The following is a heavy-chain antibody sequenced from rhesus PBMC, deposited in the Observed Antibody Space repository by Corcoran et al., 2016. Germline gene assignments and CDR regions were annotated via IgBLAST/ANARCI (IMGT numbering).Heavy chain of an antibody. Sequence: QVQLQESGPGLVKPSETLSLTCAVSGGSFSSYWWSWIRQPSGKGLEGIGEINGNSGRTHYPPSLKSRVAISKDASQNRFSLKLGSVTAADPAVYYCARVDSSWSGKLDVWGRGVLVTVSS. CDR2: INGNSGRT. D-gene: IGHD6-13*01. V-gene: IGHV4-80*01. J-gene: IGHJ5-2*02. CDR3: ARVDSSWSGKLDV. CDR1: GGSFSSYW.